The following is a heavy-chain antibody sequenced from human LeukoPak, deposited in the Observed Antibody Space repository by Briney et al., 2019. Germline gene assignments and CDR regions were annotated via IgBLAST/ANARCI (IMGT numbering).Heavy chain of an antibody. V-gene: IGHV4-59*12. Sequence: SETLSPTCTVSGGSISSYYWSWIRQPPGKGLEWIGYIYYSGSTNYNPSLKSRVTISVDTSKNQFSLKLSSVTAADTAVYYCARDLTGSGWPFDYWGQGTLVTVSS. D-gene: IGHD6-19*01. CDR2: IYYSGST. J-gene: IGHJ4*02. CDR1: GGSISSYY. CDR3: ARDLTGSGWPFDY.